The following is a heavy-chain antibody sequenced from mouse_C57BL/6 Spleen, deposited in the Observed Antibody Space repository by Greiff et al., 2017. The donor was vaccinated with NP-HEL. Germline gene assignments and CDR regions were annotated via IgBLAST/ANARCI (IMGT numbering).Heavy chain of an antibody. CDR1: GFTFSDYG. Sequence: DVKLVESGGGLVKPGGSLKLSCAASGFTFSDYGMHWVRQAPEKGLEWVAYISSGSSTIYYADTVKGRFTISRDNAKNTLFLQMTSLRSEDTAMYYCAGGGLRTPFAYWGQGTLVTVSA. V-gene: IGHV5-17*01. CDR2: ISSGSSTI. D-gene: IGHD2-4*01. J-gene: IGHJ3*01. CDR3: AGGGLRTPFAY.